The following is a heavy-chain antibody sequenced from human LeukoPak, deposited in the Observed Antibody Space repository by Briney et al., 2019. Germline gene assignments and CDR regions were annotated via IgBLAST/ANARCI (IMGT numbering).Heavy chain of an antibody. Sequence: QSGGSLRLSCAASGFTFSSYGMHWVRQAPGKGLEWVAVIWYDGSNKYYADSVKGRFTISRDNSRNTLYLQMNSLRAEDTAVYYCAREAAGNSFDYWGQGALVTVSS. CDR3: AREAAGNSFDY. CDR2: IWYDGSNK. D-gene: IGHD4-23*01. CDR1: GFTFSSYG. V-gene: IGHV3-33*01. J-gene: IGHJ4*02.